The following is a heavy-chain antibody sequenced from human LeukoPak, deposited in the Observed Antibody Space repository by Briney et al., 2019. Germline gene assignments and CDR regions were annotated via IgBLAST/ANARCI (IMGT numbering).Heavy chain of an antibody. CDR3: ARSVVVVAANYYYYYYMDV. D-gene: IGHD2-15*01. Sequence: KPSETLSLTCAVYGGSFSGYYWSWIRQPPGKGLEWIGEINHSGSTNYNPSLKSRVTISVDTSKNQFSLKLSSVTAADTAVYYCARSVVVVAANYYYYYYMDVWGKGTTVTVSS. J-gene: IGHJ6*03. CDR1: GGSFSGYY. V-gene: IGHV4-34*01. CDR2: INHSGST.